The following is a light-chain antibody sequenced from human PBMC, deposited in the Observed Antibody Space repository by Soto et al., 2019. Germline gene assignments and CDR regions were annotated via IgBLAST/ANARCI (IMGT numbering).Light chain of an antibody. CDR3: SSYAGRNNLV. CDR2: EVT. V-gene: IGLV2-8*01. J-gene: IGLJ3*02. CDR1: RSDVGGYNY. Sequence: QSALTQPPSASGSPGQSVTISCTGTRSDVGGYNYVSWYQQHPGKAPKLMIYEVTKRPSGVPDRFSASKSGNTASLTVSGLQAEDEADYYCSSYAGRNNLVFGGGTKVTVL.